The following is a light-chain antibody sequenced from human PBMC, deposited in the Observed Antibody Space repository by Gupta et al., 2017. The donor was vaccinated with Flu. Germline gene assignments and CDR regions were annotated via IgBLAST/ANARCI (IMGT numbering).Light chain of an antibody. CDR3: ASYTTYRTPYV. J-gene: IGLJ1*01. V-gene: IGLV2-14*01. Sequence: STNVRGYNSVSCFQQHPVEVPKLLIYEVTNRPSGVSDRFSGSSSGNTASLTISGLQAEDAADYYCASYTTYRTPYVFGTGTEVTVL. CDR1: STNVRGYNS. CDR2: EVT.